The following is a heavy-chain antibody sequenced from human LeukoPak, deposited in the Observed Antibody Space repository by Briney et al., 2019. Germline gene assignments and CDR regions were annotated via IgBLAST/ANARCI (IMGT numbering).Heavy chain of an antibody. V-gene: IGHV3-23*01. Sequence: GGSLRLSCAASGFTFSSYAVSWVRQAPGKGLEWVSAISGSGGSTYYADSVKGRFTISRDNSKNTLYLQMNSLRAEDTAVYYCAKDLEDIVVVVAATWGQGTLVTVSS. J-gene: IGHJ4*02. D-gene: IGHD2-15*01. CDR2: ISGSGGST. CDR3: AKDLEDIVVVVAAT. CDR1: GFTFSSYA.